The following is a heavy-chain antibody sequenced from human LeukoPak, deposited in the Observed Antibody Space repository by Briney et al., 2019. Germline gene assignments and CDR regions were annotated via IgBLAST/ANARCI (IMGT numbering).Heavy chain of an antibody. CDR3: ARDLGYTYGYSGSQYYFDY. CDR2: IDTNTGDP. V-gene: IGHV7-4-1*02. D-gene: IGHD5-18*01. Sequence: ASVKVSCKASGGTFSSYAINWVRQAPGQGLEWMGWIDTNTGDPVYAQGFTGRFVFSLDTSVSTAYLQISSLKAEDTAVYYCARDLGYTYGYSGSQYYFDYWGQGTLVTVSS. CDR1: GGTFSSYA. J-gene: IGHJ4*02.